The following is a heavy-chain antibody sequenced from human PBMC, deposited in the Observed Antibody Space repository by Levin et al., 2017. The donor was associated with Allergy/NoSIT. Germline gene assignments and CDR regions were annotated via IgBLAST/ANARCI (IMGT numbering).Heavy chain of an antibody. V-gene: IGHV3-33*01. CDR1: GFTFSSYG. D-gene: IGHD6-19*01. J-gene: IGHJ4*02. Sequence: LSLTCAASGFTFSSYGMHWVRQAPGKGLEWVAVIWYDGSNKYYADSVKGRFTISRDNSKNTLYLQMNSLRAEDTAVYYCARDTNEEQWLATSFDYWGQGTLVTVSS. CDR2: IWYDGSNK. CDR3: ARDTNEEQWLATSFDY.